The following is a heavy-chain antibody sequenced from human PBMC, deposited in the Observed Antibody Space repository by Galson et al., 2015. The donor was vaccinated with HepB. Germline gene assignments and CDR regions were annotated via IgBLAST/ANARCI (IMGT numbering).Heavy chain of an antibody. CDR2: IDPSDSYT. D-gene: IGHD6-13*01. CDR3: ARHGGYSTGWYITAIDY. Sequence: QSGAEVKKPGESLRISCKGSGYTFTALWISWVRQIPGKGLEWMGRIDPSDSYTDYSPSFQGHVSMSVDKSTTTAYLQWSSLKASDSAMYYCARHGGYSTGWYITAIDYWGQGTPVTVSS. CDR1: GYTFTALW. J-gene: IGHJ4*02. V-gene: IGHV5-10-1*01.